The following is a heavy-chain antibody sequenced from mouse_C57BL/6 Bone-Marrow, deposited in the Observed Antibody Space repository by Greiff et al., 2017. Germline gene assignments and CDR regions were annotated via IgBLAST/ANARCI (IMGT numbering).Heavy chain of an antibody. CDR1: GYTFTDYE. J-gene: IGHJ3*01. CDR2: IDPETGGT. CDR3: TRRGDGYDGAWFAY. V-gene: IGHV1-15*01. D-gene: IGHD2-2*01. Sequence: VQLQQSGAELVRPGASVTLSCKASGYTFTDYEMHWVKQTPVHGLEWIGAIDPETGGTAYNQKFKGKAILTADKSSSTAYMELRSLTSEDSAVYCGTRRGDGYDGAWFAYWGQGTLVTVSA.